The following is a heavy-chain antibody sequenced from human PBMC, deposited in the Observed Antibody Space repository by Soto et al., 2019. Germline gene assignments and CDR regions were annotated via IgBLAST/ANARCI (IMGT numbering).Heavy chain of an antibody. J-gene: IGHJ4*02. CDR3: TTGSVFGVTTYGGDY. V-gene: IGHV3-15*01. D-gene: IGHD3-3*01. CDR2: IKSKADGGTA. Sequence: GGSLRLSCAASGFFFTNAWLSWVRQAPGKGLEWVGRIKSKADGGTADYAAPVKGRFTISRDDSQNALFLQLSSLKTEDTAVYYCTTGSVFGVTTYGGDYWGQGTLVTVSS. CDR1: GFFFTNAW.